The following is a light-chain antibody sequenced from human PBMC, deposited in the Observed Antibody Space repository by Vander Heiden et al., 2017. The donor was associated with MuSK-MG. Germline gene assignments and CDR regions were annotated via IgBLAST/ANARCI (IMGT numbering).Light chain of an antibody. V-gene: IGKV4-1*01. CDR1: QSFLYGSHNKSY. CDR2: GAS. CDR3: QQDDSTPWT. J-gene: IGKJ1*01. Sequence: DLVMTQSPYSLSVSLGERATINCRASQSFLYGSHNKSYLAWYQQKPGQPPKLLIYGASTRESGVPDRFSGSGSGTDFTLTISSLQAEDVAVYYCQQDDSTPWTFGQGTKVEIK.